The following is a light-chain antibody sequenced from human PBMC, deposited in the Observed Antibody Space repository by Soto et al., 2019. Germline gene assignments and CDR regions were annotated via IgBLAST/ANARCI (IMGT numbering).Light chain of an antibody. CDR2: DAS. CDR3: QQYDNLLFT. Sequence: DIQMTQSPSSLSASVGDRVTITCQASQDISNYLNWYQQKPGKAPKLLIYDASNLGTGVPSRFSGSGSGTDFTFTISSLQPEDIATYYCQQYDNLLFTFGPGTKVDIK. V-gene: IGKV1-33*01. CDR1: QDISNY. J-gene: IGKJ3*01.